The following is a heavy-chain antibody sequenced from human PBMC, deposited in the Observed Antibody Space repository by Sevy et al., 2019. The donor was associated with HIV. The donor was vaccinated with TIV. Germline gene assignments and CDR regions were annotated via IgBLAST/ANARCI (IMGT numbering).Heavy chain of an antibody. CDR3: AAQWDTAMVYYYYYGMDV. J-gene: IGHJ6*02. D-gene: IGHD5-18*01. CDR2: ISSSGSTI. Sequence: GESLKISCAASGFTFSDYYMSWIRQAPGKGLEWVSYISSSGSTIYYADPVKGRFTISRDNAKNSLYLQMNSLRAEDTAVYYCAAQWDTAMVYYYYYGMDVWGQGTTVTVSS. CDR1: GFTFSDYY. V-gene: IGHV3-11*01.